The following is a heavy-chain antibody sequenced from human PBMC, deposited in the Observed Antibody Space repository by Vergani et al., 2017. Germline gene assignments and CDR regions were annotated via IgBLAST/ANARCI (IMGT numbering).Heavy chain of an antibody. CDR3: AKDGRENSDYGYFDY. D-gene: IGHD4-17*01. CDR2: IGYDGRIK. CDR1: GFSFNTYG. Sequence: QVQLVETGGGVVQPGGSLRLYCATSGFSFNTYGAHWVRQAPGKGLEWVAFIGYDGRIKYNVDSVKGRFTISRDTSKKTLSLQMRSLRADDTAVYYCAKDGRENSDYGYFDYWDQGTLVTVSS. J-gene: IGHJ4*02. V-gene: IGHV3-30*02.